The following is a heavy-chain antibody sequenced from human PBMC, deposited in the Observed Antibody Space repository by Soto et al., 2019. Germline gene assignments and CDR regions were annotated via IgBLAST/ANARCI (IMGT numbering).Heavy chain of an antibody. D-gene: IGHD3-3*01. CDR1: GYTFTSYG. J-gene: IGHJ6*04. V-gene: IGHV1-18*04. Sequence: ASVKVSCKASGYTFTSYGISWVRQAPGQVLEWMGWISAYNGNTNYAQKLQGRVTMTTDTSTSTAYMELRSLRSDEKAVYYCARDFYDFWSGRWGDYYYYGMDVWGEGTTVTVSS. CDR2: ISAYNGNT. CDR3: ARDFYDFWSGRWGDYYYYGMDV.